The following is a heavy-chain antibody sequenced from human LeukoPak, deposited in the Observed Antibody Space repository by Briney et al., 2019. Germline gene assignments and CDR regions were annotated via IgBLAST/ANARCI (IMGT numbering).Heavy chain of an antibody. CDR2: IEQDGSET. J-gene: IGHJ4*02. D-gene: IGHD6-13*01. CDR1: GFTFSSSW. V-gene: IGHV3-7*01. CDR3: RGYSSGWLYYFDY. Sequence: GGSLRLSCAASGFTFSSSWMNWVRQAPGKGLVWVANIEQDGSETYYVDSVKGRFTISRDNAKNSLYLQMNSLRAEDTAVYYCRGYSSGWLYYFDYWGQGTLVTVSS.